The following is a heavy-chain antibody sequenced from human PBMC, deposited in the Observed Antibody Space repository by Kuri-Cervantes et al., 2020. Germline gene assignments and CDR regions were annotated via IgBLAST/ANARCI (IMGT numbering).Heavy chain of an antibody. CDR2: IKSKTDGGTR. D-gene: IGHD2/OR15-2a*01. Sequence: GGSLRLSCAASTFTLSDFTTHWVRQAPGKGLEWVGRIKSKTDGGTRDYAAPVKGRFTISRDDSKNTLYLQMNSLKTEDTAVYYCTTDSYFSVWGQGTMVTVSS. CDR1: TFTLSDFT. CDR3: TTDSYFSV. V-gene: IGHV3-15*01. J-gene: IGHJ3*01.